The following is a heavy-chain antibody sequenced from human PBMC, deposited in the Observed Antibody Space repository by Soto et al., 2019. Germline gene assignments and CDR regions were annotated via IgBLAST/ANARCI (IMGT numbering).Heavy chain of an antibody. D-gene: IGHD3-22*01. J-gene: IGHJ5*02. Sequence: SETLSLTCTVSGDSVRSGIYYWSWIRQPPGKRLELIGFIDYSGSTNHNPSLKSRVTISIDTSKNQFSLKLKSVTAADTAVYYCARVGYHSSDYLSRWFDPWGQGTLVTVSS. V-gene: IGHV4-61*01. CDR2: IDYSGST. CDR1: GDSVRSGIYY. CDR3: ARVGYHSSDYLSRWFDP.